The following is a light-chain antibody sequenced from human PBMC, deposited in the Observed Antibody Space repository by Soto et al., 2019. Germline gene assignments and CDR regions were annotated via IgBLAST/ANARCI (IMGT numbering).Light chain of an antibody. V-gene: IGLV2-14*01. CDR3: SSYTSSSPYV. CDR1: SSDVGGYNY. Sequence: QSVLTQPASVSGSPGQSITISCTGTSSDVGGYNYFSWYQQHPGKAPKLMIYEVSNRPSGVSNRFSGSKSGNTASLTISGLQAEYEADYYCSSYTSSSPYVFGTGTKLTVL. CDR2: EVS. J-gene: IGLJ1*01.